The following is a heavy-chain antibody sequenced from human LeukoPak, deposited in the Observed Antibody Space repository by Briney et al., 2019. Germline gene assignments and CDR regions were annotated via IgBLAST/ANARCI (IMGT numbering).Heavy chain of an antibody. CDR1: GFTFSNYG. CDR3: ARDGYSSMVSALDY. CDR2: ISGSGGNT. Sequence: QAGGSLRLSCAASGFTFSNYGMSWVRQAPGKGLEWVSTISGSGGNTYDADSVKGRFTISRDNSKNTLYLQMNSLRAEDTAVYYCARDGYSSMVSALDYWGQGTLVTVSS. D-gene: IGHD5-18*01. V-gene: IGHV3-23*01. J-gene: IGHJ4*02.